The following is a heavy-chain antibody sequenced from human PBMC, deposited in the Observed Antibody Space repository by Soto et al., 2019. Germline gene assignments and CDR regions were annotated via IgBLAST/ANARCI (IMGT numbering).Heavy chain of an antibody. CDR2: IYYSGST. D-gene: IGHD5-12*01. CDR3: ARHVTRGIVATILKFLDY. Sequence: SETLSLTCTVSGGSISSSSYYWGWIRQPPGKGLEWIGSIYYSGSTYYNPSLKSRVTISVDTSKNQFSLKLSSVTAADTAVYYCARHVTRGIVATILKFLDYWGQGTLVTVSS. V-gene: IGHV4-39*01. CDR1: GGSISSSSYY. J-gene: IGHJ4*02.